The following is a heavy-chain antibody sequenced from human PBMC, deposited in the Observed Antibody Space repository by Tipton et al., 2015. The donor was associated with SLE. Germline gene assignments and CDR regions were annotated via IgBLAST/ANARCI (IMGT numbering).Heavy chain of an antibody. CDR2: IYHTGTT. CDR1: GGSINSNDHY. CDR3: ARHLVTYCTLKTCHLGDFDY. V-gene: IGHV4-39*01. J-gene: IGHJ4*02. Sequence: TLSLTCTVSGGSINSNDHYWGWIRQSPGKGLEWIGSIYHTGTTSHNPSLQSRVPMSVDTSKNQFSLRVNSVTAADTAVYYCARHLVTYCTLKTCHLGDFDYWGQGISVPVSS. D-gene: IGHD2-8*01.